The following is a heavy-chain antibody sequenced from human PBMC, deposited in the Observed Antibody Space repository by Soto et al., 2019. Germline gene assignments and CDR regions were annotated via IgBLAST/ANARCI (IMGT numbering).Heavy chain of an antibody. D-gene: IGHD3-22*01. CDR1: GYTFGNYG. CDR3: ARDHYYERRGSWDYHYGMDV. V-gene: IGHV1-18*01. J-gene: IGHJ6*02. Sequence: QVQLVQSGADMRKPGASVKVSCKASGYTFGNYGISWVRQAPGQGLEWMGWVSAYNGNTGYAQKFQGRVTMTTDTSANTAYMELRSLTSDDTAIYYCARDHYYERRGSWDYHYGMDVWGQGTTLSVSS. CDR2: VSAYNGNT.